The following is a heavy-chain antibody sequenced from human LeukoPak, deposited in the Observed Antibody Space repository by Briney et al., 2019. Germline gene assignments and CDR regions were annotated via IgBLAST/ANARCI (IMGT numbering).Heavy chain of an antibody. V-gene: IGHV3-23*01. D-gene: IGHD2-8*01. J-gene: IGHJ3*02. CDR1: GFTFNMHA. Sequence: GGSLRLPCAASGFTFNMHAMNWVRQAPGKGLEWVSTVGSPGETYYTDSVKGRFTISRDNSKSTLSLQMNSLRPEDTAIYYCAKDSWSENGIYDPFDIWGQGTMVTVSS. CDR2: VGSPGET. CDR3: AKDSWSENGIYDPFDI.